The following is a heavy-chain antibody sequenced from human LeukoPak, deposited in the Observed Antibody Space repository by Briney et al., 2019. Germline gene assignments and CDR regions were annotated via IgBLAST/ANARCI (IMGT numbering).Heavy chain of an antibody. D-gene: IGHD1-26*01. J-gene: IGHJ4*02. Sequence: PGGSLRLSCAASGFTFSSYSMNWVRQAPGKGLEWVSYISSSGSTIYYADPVKGRFTISRDNAKNSLYLQMNSLRPEDTAVYFCARGSWEFDYWGQGTLVTASS. CDR3: ARGSWEFDY. V-gene: IGHV3-48*04. CDR2: ISSSGSTI. CDR1: GFTFSSYS.